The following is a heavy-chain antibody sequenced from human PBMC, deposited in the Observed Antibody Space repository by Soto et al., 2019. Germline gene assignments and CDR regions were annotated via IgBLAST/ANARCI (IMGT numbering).Heavy chain of an antibody. V-gene: IGHV5-51*01. J-gene: IGHJ3*02. D-gene: IGHD1-26*01. CDR3: AGRDSGSYWGYDAFDI. CDR2: IYPGDSDT. CDR1: GYSFTSYW. Sequence: PGESLKISCKGSGYSFTSYWIGWVRQMPGKGLEWMGIIYPGDSDTRYSPSFQGQVTISADKSISTAYLQWSSLKASDTAMYYCAGRDSGSYWGYDAFDIWGQGTMVTVSS.